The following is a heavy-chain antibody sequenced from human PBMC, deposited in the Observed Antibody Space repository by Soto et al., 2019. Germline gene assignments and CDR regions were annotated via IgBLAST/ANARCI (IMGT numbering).Heavy chain of an antibody. CDR2: ISSSSSYI. V-gene: IGHV3-21*01. CDR1: GFTFSSYS. Sequence: GGSLRLSCAASGFTFSSYSMNWVRQAPGKGLEWVSSISSSSSYIYYADSVKGRFTISRDNAKNSLYLQMNSLRAEDTAVYYCASEYPYINWFDPWGQASLVTVSS. CDR3: ASEYPYINWFDP. D-gene: IGHD1-1*01. J-gene: IGHJ5*02.